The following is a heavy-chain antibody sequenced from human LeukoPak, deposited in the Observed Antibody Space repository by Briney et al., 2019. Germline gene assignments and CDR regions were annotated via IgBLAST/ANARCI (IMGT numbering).Heavy chain of an antibody. J-gene: IGHJ6*03. CDR1: GGSFSGYY. D-gene: IGHD3-10*01. CDR2: INHSGST. CDR3: ARGDLGVTMGRGGSPYYYMDV. Sequence: SETLSLTCAVYGGSFSGYYWSWIRQRPGKGLEWIGEINHSGSTNYNPSLKSRVTISVDTSKNQFSLKLSSVTAADTAVYYCARGDLGVTMGRGGSPYYYMDVWGKGTTVTVSS. V-gene: IGHV4-34*01.